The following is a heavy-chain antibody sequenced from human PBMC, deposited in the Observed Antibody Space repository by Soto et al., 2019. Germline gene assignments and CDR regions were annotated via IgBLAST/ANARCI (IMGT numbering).Heavy chain of an antibody. D-gene: IGHD6-6*01. V-gene: IGHV4-59*01. CDR1: GGSISSYY. CDR3: ARGLVAARAFDY. J-gene: IGHJ4*02. Sequence: PSETLSLTCTVSGGSISSYYWSWIRQPPGKGLEWIGYIYYSGSTNHNPSIKSRVTISVDTSKNQFSLKLSSVTAADTAVYYCARGLVAARAFDYWGQGTLVTVSS. CDR2: IYYSGST.